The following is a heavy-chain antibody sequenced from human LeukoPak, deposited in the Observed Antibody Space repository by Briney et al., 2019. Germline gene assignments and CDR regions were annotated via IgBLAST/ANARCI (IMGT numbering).Heavy chain of an antibody. Sequence: SVKVSCKASGGTFSSYAISWVRQAPGQGLEWMGGIIPIFGTANYAQKFQGRVTITADESTSTAYMELSSLRSEDTAVYYCARGMEYEQWLFPRLDYWGQGTLVTVSS. CDR3: ARGMEYEQWLFPRLDY. V-gene: IGHV1-69*13. CDR1: GGTFSSYA. D-gene: IGHD6-19*01. CDR2: IIPIFGTA. J-gene: IGHJ4*02.